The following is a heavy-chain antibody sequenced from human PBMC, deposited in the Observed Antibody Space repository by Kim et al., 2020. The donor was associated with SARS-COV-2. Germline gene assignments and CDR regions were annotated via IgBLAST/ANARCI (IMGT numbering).Heavy chain of an antibody. CDR2: IYYSGST. Sequence: SETLSLTCTVSGGSISSSSYYWGWIRQPPGKGLEWIGSIYYSGSTYYNPSLKSRVTISVDTSKNQFSLKLSSVTAADTAVYYCAGPLIREYSYGHYWYFDLWGRGTLVTVSS. CDR3: AGPLIREYSYGHYWYFDL. CDR1: GGSISSSSYY. J-gene: IGHJ2*01. D-gene: IGHD5-18*01. V-gene: IGHV4-39*01.